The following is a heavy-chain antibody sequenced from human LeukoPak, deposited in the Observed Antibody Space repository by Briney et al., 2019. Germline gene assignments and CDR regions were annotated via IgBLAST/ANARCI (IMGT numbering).Heavy chain of an antibody. CDR2: IAYDGSTQ. V-gene: IGHV3-30*02. D-gene: IGHD2-2*01. Sequence: GGSLRLSCVASGFTFSAYGMHWVRQAPGKGLEWLAFIAYDGSTQYYVDFAKGRFTISRDNSKNTLFLQMTSLRIEDTAVYYCYAQAGSWGQGTLVTVSS. CDR1: GFTFSAYG. CDR3: YAQAGS. J-gene: IGHJ4*02.